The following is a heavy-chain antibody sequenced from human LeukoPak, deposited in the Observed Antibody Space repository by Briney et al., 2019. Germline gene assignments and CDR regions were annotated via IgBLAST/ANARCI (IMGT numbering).Heavy chain of an antibody. CDR2: ISWNSGSI. CDR3: AKEVIVGNFDY. J-gene: IGHJ4*02. V-gene: IGHV3-9*01. CDR1: GFTFDDYA. Sequence: GRSLRLSCAASGFTFDDYAMHWVRQAPGKGLEWVSGISWNSGSIGYADSVKGRFTISRDNAKNSLYLQMNSLRAEDTALYYCAKEVIVGNFDYWGQGTLDTVSS. D-gene: IGHD3-22*01.